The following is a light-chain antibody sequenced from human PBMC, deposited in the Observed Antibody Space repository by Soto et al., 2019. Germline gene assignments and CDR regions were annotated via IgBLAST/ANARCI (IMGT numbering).Light chain of an antibody. J-gene: IGKJ2*01. CDR2: GAS. CDR3: QQYNKWPPYT. V-gene: IGKV3-15*01. CDR1: QSVSSN. Sequence: EIVMTQSPATLSLSPGEGATLSCRASQSVSSNLAWYQQKPGQAPRLLMYGASTRATGIPARFSGSGSGTEFTLTISSLQSEDFAVYYCQQYNKWPPYTFXQGTKVDIK.